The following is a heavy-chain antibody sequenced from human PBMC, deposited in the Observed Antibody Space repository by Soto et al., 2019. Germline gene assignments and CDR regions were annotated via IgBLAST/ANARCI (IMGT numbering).Heavy chain of an antibody. CDR2: LQYDGSYI. Sequence: QVQLVESGGTVVQPGTSLILSCVASGFTFSNYGMHWARQAPGKGLEWVAYLQYDGSYIHYSDSVQGRFTISRDNSRNTLYLQMNSLRAEDTALYYCARNPRPTYGDYADYWGQGTLVTVSS. D-gene: IGHD4-17*01. V-gene: IGHV3-33*05. CDR1: GFTFSNYG. CDR3: ARNPRPTYGDYADY. J-gene: IGHJ4*02.